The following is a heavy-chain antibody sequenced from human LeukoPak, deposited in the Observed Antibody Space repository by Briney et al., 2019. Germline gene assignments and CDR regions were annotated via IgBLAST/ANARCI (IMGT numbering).Heavy chain of an antibody. D-gene: IGHD2-21*01. CDR1: GFTFSSYA. CDR3: ARAVMGTLDY. CDR2: ISGSGGST. V-gene: IGHV3-23*01. J-gene: IGHJ4*02. Sequence: GGSLRLSCAASGFTFSSYAMSWVRQAPGKGLEWVSAISGSGGSTYYADSVKGRFTISRDNAENTLYLQMNSLRAGDTAVYYCARAVMGTLDYWGRGTQVTVSS.